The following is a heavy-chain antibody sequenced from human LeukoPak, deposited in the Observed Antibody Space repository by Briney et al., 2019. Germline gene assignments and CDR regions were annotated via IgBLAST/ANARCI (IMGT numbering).Heavy chain of an antibody. CDR2: ISGSGGST. D-gene: IGHD2-2*02. CDR1: GFTFSSYA. V-gene: IGHV3-23*01. Sequence: GGSLRLSCAASGFTFSSYAMSWVRQAPGKGLEWVSAISGSGGSTYYADSVKGRFTISRDNSKNTLYRQMNSLRAEDTAVYYCAKDLCSSTSCYSGFDYWGQGTLVTVSS. J-gene: IGHJ4*02. CDR3: AKDLCSSTSCYSGFDY.